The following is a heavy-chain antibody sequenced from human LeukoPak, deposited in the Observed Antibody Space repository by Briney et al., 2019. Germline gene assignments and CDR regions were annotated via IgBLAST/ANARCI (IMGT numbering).Heavy chain of an antibody. CDR2: ISYDGSTK. J-gene: IGHJ5*02. CDR3: ARAGPPAFDP. Sequence: GRSLRLSCAVSGFTFSRYGMHWVRQAPGKGLDWVAVISYDGSTKYYADSVKGRFTISRDNSKNTLYLQMNSLRAEDTAVYYCARAGPPAFDPWGQGTLVTVSS. V-gene: IGHV3-30*03. CDR1: GFTFSRYG.